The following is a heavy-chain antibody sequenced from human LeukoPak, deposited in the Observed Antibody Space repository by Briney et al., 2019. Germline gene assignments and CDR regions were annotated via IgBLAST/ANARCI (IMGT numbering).Heavy chain of an antibody. J-gene: IGHJ6*03. CDR2: NKHSGST. D-gene: IGHD6-19*01. CDR1: GGSFSGYY. CDR3: ARGSNRVAVAGTAFYMDV. V-gene: IGHV4-34*01. Sequence: SETLSLTCAVYGGSFSGYYWSWIRQPPGEGLEWIGENKHSGSTNYNPSLKSRVTISVDTSKNQFSLKLSSVTAADTAVYYCARGSNRVAVAGTAFYMDVWGKGTTVTVSS.